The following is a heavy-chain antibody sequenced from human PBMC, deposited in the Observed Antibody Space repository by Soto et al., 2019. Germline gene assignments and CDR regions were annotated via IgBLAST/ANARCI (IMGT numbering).Heavy chain of an antibody. V-gene: IGHV3-23*01. CDR2: ISGTTDNT. J-gene: IGHJ4*02. Sequence: EVQLLESAGGLVQPGGSLRLSCAASGFTFSSNAMSWVRQAPGKGLEWVSAISGTTDNTYYADSVKGRFTISRDNSKNTLYLQMNSLRAEDTALYYCARSLRGVIIDFDSWGQGTLVTVSS. D-gene: IGHD3-10*01. CDR3: ARSLRGVIIDFDS. CDR1: GFTFSSNA.